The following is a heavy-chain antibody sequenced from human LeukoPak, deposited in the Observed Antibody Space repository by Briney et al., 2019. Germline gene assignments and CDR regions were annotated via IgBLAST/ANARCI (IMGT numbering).Heavy chain of an antibody. J-gene: IGHJ4*02. D-gene: IGHD5-12*01. V-gene: IGHV4-59*01. CDR1: GGSISSYY. Sequence: PSETLSLTCTVSGGSISSYYWSWIRQPAGKGLEWIGYIYYSGSTNYNPSLKSRVTISVDTSENQFSLRLNSVTAADTAVYYCARGTVATGADYWGQGTLVTVSS. CDR2: IYYSGST. CDR3: ARGTVATGADY.